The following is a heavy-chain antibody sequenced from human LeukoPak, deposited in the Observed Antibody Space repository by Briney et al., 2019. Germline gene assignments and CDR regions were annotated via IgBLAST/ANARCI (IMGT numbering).Heavy chain of an antibody. D-gene: IGHD6-19*01. CDR2: IWYDGSNK. CDR3: ARGHSSGWASPFDY. Sequence: GGSLRLSCAASGFTFSSYGMHWVRQAPGKGLEWVAVIWYDGSNKYYADSVKGRFTISRDNSKNTLYLQMNSLRAEDTAVYYCARGHSSGWASPFDYWGQGTLVIVSS. V-gene: IGHV3-33*01. CDR1: GFTFSSYG. J-gene: IGHJ4*02.